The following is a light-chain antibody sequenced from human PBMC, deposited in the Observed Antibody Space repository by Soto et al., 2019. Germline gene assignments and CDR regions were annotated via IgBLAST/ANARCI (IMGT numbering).Light chain of an antibody. J-gene: IGLJ2*01. CDR2: DVN. CDR3: CSYAGSYTLV. CDR1: SSDVGGYNY. V-gene: IGLV2-11*01. Sequence: QSALTQPRSVSGSPGQSVTISCTGTSSDVGGYNYVSWYQQHPDKAPKLMIYDVNKRPSGVPDRFSGSKSGNTASLTISGLQAEDEADYYCCSYAGSYTLVFGGGTKVTVL.